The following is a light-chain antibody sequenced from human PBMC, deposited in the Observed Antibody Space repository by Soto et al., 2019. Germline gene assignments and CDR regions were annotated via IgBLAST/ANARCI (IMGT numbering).Light chain of an antibody. CDR1: ESVSTN. V-gene: IGKV3-20*01. CDR3: QQYGSSRLT. CDR2: GAS. Sequence: EIEMTQSPATLSLAPGERVTLSCRASESVSTNLAWYQQKAGQAPRLLIYGASSRATGIPDRFSGSGSGTDFTLTISRLEPEDFAVYYCQQYGSSRLTFGGGTKVDIK. J-gene: IGKJ4*01.